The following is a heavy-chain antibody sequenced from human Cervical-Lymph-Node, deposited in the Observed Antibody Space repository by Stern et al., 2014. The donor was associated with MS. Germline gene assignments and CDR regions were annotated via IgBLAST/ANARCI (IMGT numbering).Heavy chain of an antibody. CDR3: ARDSYSSSMFDP. CDR2: IYYSGST. Sequence: MQLVESGPGLVKPSQTLSLTCTVSGGSISSGGYYWSWIRQHPGKGLEWIGYIYYSGSTYYNPSLKSRVTISVDTSKNQFSLKLSSVTAADTAVYYCARDSYSSSMFDPWGQGTLVTVSS. D-gene: IGHD6-13*01. V-gene: IGHV4-31*03. J-gene: IGHJ5*02. CDR1: GGSISSGGYY.